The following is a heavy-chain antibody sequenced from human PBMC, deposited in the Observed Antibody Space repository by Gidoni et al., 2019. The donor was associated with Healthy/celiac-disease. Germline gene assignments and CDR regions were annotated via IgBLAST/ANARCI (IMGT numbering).Heavy chain of an antibody. V-gene: IGHV4-39*01. D-gene: IGHD3-10*01. J-gene: IGHJ4*02. CDR2: IYYSGST. CDR1: GCSISSSSYY. Sequence: QLQLQESGPGLVKPSETLSLTCTVSGCSISSSSYYWGWIRQPPGKGLEWIGSIYYSGSTYYNPSLKSRVTISVDTSKNQFSLKLSSVTAADTAVYYCARPGVRGVIPYWGQGTLVTVSS. CDR3: ARPGVRGVIPY.